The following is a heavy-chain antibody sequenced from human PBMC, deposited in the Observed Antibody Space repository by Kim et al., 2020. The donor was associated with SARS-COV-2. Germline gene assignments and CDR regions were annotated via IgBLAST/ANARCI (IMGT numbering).Heavy chain of an antibody. J-gene: IGHJ4*02. CDR3: QRTSPSIEGATFDY. D-gene: IGHD1-26*01. CDR1: GFTFSSYG. V-gene: IGHV3-33*01. Sequence: GGSLRLSCAASGFTFSSYGMHWVRQAPGKGLEWVAVIWYDGSNKYYADSVKGRFTISRDNYKNTLYLQMNSLRAEDTDVYYCQRTSPSIEGATFDYWGQGTLVTVSS. CDR2: IWYDGSNK.